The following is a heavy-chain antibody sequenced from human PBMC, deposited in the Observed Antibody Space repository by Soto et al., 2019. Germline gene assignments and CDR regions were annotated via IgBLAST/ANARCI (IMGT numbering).Heavy chain of an antibody. D-gene: IGHD3-22*01. V-gene: IGHV1-24*01. Sequence: ASVKVSCKVSGYTLTELSMHWVRQAPGKGLEWMGGFDPEDGETIYAQKFQGRVTMTEDTSTDTAYMELSSLRSEDTAVYYCATGRADSSGYYSQNWFDPWGQGTLVTVSS. CDR1: GYTLTELS. CDR3: ATGRADSSGYYSQNWFDP. J-gene: IGHJ5*02. CDR2: FDPEDGET.